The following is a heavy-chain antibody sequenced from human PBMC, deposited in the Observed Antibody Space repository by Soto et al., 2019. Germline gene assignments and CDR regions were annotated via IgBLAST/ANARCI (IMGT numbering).Heavy chain of an antibody. Sequence: EVQLLESGGGLVQPGGSLRLSCAASGFTFSSYAMSWVRQAPGKGLEWVSAISGSGGSTYYADSVKGRFTISRDNAKNTLYLQMNSLIAEDTAVYYCAKDQQRRVPYSYGMDVWGQGTTVTVSS. CDR2: ISGSGGST. CDR1: GFTFSSYA. CDR3: AKDQQRRVPYSYGMDV. V-gene: IGHV3-23*01. J-gene: IGHJ6*02. D-gene: IGHD6-13*01.